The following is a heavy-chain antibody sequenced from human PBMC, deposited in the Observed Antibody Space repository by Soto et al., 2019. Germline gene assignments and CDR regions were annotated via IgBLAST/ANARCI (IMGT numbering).Heavy chain of an antibody. Sequence: ALVKVSCKASGYTFTSYDINWVRQATGQGLEWLGWMNPNSGNTGYAQKFQGRVTMTRNTSISTAYMELNSLRPDDTAMYYCARDGVSSTEYTWNYGTYFDYWGQGALVTVSS. D-gene: IGHD1-7*01. CDR3: ARDGVSSTEYTWNYGTYFDY. J-gene: IGHJ4*02. V-gene: IGHV1-8*01. CDR2: MNPNSGNT. CDR1: GYTFTSYD.